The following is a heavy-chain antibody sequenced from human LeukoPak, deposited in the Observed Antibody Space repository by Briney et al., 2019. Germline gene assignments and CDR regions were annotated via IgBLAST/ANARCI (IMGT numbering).Heavy chain of an antibody. J-gene: IGHJ3*02. D-gene: IGHD1-26*01. V-gene: IGHV6-1*01. CDR2: TYYRSKWYN. CDR1: GDSVFSNSAS. Sequence: SQTLSLTCAISGDSVFSNSASWNWIRQSPSRGLEWLGRTYYRSKWYNDYALSVKSRITINPDTSKNQFSLQLNSVTPEDTAVYYCARAYSGSYYGAFDIWGQGTMVTVSS. CDR3: ARAYSGSYYGAFDI.